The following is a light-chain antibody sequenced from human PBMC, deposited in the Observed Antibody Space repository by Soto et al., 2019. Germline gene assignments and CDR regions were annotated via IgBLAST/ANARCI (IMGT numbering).Light chain of an antibody. J-gene: IGKJ2*02. V-gene: IGKV3-15*01. Sequence: EIVLTQSPATLSVSPGERATLSCRASQSVSSNLAWYQQKPGQAPRLLIYGASTRATGIPARFSDSGSGTEFTLTISSLQSEDFAVYYCQQYNNWPPWTCGQGTKLEIK. CDR2: GAS. CDR1: QSVSSN. CDR3: QQYNNWPPWT.